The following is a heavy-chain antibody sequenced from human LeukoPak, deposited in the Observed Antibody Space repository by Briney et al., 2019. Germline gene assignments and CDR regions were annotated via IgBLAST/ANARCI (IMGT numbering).Heavy chain of an antibody. D-gene: IGHD6-13*01. Sequence: GASVKVSCKASGYTFTGYYMHWVRQAPGQGLEWMGWINPNSGGTNYAQKFQSRVTMTRDTSISTAYMELSRLRSDDTAVHYCARVGGSSWSSSFFDYWGQGTLVTVSS. CDR2: INPNSGGT. CDR1: GYTFTGYY. J-gene: IGHJ4*02. CDR3: ARVGGSSWSSSFFDY. V-gene: IGHV1-2*02.